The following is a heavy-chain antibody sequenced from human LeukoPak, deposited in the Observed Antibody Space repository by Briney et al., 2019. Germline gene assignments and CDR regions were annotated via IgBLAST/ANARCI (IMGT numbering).Heavy chain of an antibody. D-gene: IGHD3-10*01. CDR3: ARAGYYLDY. J-gene: IGHJ4*02. CDR2: ISSSGSTI. Sequence: GGSLRLSCAASGFTFSSYEMNWVRQAPGKVLEWVSYISSSGSTIYYADSVKGRFTISRDNAKNSMYLQMNSLRAEDTAVYYCARAGYYLDYWGQGTLVTVSS. CDR1: GFTFSSYE. V-gene: IGHV3-48*03.